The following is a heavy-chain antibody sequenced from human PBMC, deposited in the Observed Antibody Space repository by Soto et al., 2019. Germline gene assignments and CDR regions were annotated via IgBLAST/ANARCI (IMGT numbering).Heavy chain of an antibody. Sequence: VGSLRLSCAASGFTFSNAWMSWVRQAPGKGLEWVGRIKSKTDGGTTDYAAPVKGRFTISRDDSKNTLYLQMNSLKTEDTAVYYCTTDSDVVVPAATLYYYYGMDVCGQRTTVTVSS. D-gene: IGHD2-2*01. CDR1: GFTFSNAW. CDR2: IKSKTDGGTT. CDR3: TTDSDVVVPAATLYYYYGMDV. V-gene: IGHV3-15*01. J-gene: IGHJ6*02.